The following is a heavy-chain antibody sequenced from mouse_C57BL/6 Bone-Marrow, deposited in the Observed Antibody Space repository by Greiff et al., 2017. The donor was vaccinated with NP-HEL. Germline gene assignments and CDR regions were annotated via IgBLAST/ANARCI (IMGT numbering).Heavy chain of an antibody. D-gene: IGHD2-12*01. CDR3: ARRYRGLYYYAMDY. V-gene: IGHV5-17*01. Sequence: EVKLVESGGGLVKPGGSLKLSCAASGFTFSDYGMHWVRQAPEKGLEWVAYISSGSSTIYYADTVKGRFTISRDNAKNTLFLQMTSLSSEDTAMYYCARRYRGLYYYAMDYWGQGTSVTVSS. J-gene: IGHJ4*01. CDR1: GFTFSDYG. CDR2: ISSGSSTI.